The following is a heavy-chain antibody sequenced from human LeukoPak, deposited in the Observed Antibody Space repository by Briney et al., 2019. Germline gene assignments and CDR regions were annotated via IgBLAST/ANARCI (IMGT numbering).Heavy chain of an antibody. Sequence: SETLSLTCSVSDASVSSDNYYWSWIRQPPGKGLEWIGYVYYSGSTNYNPSLQSRVTISLDTSKNQFSLKLSSVTAADTAVYYCARRKAVRPRDYYFDYWGQGTLVTVSS. V-gene: IGHV4-61*01. CDR1: DASVSSDNYY. CDR2: VYYSGST. CDR3: ARRKAVRPRDYYFDY. J-gene: IGHJ4*02. D-gene: IGHD6-6*01.